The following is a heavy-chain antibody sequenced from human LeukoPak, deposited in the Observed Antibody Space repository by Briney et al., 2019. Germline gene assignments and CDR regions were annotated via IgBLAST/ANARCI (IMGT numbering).Heavy chain of an antibody. CDR1: GFTFSSHA. CDR2: ISGSGGST. CDR3: AQRPDSSGYYDY. J-gene: IGHJ4*02. D-gene: IGHD3-22*01. V-gene: IGHV3-23*01. Sequence: PGGSLRLSCAASGFTFSSHAMSWVRQAPGKGLEWVSAISGSGGSTYYADSVKGRFTISRDNSKNTLYLQMNSLRAEDTAVYYCAQRPDSSGYYDYWGQGTLVTVSS.